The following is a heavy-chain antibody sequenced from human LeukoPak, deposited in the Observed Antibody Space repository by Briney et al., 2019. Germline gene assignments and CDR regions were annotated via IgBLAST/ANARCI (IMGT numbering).Heavy chain of an antibody. D-gene: IGHD5-18*01. J-gene: IGHJ4*02. CDR2: IYSGGST. CDR3: ARDEGYSYGLDY. V-gene: IGHV3-53*01. CDR1: GFTVSSNY. Sequence: GGSLRLSCAASGFTVSSNYMSWVRQAPGKGLEWVSVIYSGGSTYYADSVKGGFTISRDNSKNTLYLQMNSLRAEDTAVYYCARDEGYSYGLDYWGQGTVVTVSS.